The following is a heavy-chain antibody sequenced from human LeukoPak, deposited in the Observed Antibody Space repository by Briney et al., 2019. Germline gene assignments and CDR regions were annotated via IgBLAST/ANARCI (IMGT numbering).Heavy chain of an antibody. D-gene: IGHD6-19*01. CDR2: IYPDDSDT. V-gene: IGHV5-51*01. CDR1: GYSFTNYW. J-gene: IGHJ3*02. CDR3: ARRRGTIAVALPAAFDI. Sequence: HGESLKISCKGSGYSFTNYWIGWVRQMPGKGLEWVGIIYPDDSDTRYSPSFQGQVTISADKSISTAYLQWSSLKASDTAMYYCARRRGTIAVALPAAFDIWGQGTMVTVSS.